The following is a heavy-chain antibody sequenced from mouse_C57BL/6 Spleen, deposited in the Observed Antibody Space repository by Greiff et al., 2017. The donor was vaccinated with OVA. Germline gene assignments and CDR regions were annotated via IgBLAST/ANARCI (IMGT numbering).Heavy chain of an antibody. V-gene: IGHV1-54*01. CDR1: GYAFTNYL. CDR3: ARGGDDYDVGYYAMDY. D-gene: IGHD2-4*01. CDR2: INPGSGGT. J-gene: IGHJ4*01. Sequence: QVQLKESGAELVRPGTSVKVSCKASGYAFTNYLIEWVKQRPGQGLEWIGVINPGSGGTNYNEKFKGKATLTADKSSSTAYMQLSSLTSEDSAVYFCARGGDDYDVGYYAMDYWGQGTSVTVSS.